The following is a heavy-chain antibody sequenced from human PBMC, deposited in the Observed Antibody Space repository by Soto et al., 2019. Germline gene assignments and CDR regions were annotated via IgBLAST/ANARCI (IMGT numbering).Heavy chain of an antibody. D-gene: IGHD3-22*01. V-gene: IGHV4-34*01. J-gene: IGHJ4*02. CDR1: GGSFSGYY. Sequence: SETLSLTCAVYGGSFSGYYWSWIRQPPGKGLEWIGEINHSGSTNYNPSLKSRVTISVDTSKNQFSLKLSSVTAADTAVYYCARDKAYYYDSSGYRSRNFDYWGQGTLVTVSS. CDR2: INHSGST. CDR3: ARDKAYYYDSSGYRSRNFDY.